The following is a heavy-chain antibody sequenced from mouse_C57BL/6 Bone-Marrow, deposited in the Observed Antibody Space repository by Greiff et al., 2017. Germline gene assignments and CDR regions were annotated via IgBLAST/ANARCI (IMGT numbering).Heavy chain of an antibody. CDR3: AREGDGYYYAMDY. CDR2: ISYDGSN. V-gene: IGHV3-6*01. CDR1: GYSITSGYY. Sequence: VQLQQSGPGLVKPSQSLSLTCSVTGYSITSGYYWNWIRQFPGNNLEWMGYISYDGSNNYNPSLKNRISITRDTSKNQFFLKLNSVTTEDTATYYCAREGDGYYYAMDYWGQGTSVTVSS. J-gene: IGHJ4*01. D-gene: IGHD2-3*01.